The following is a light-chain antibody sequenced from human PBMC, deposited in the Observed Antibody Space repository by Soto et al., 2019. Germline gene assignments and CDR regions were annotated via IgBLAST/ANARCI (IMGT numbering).Light chain of an antibody. Sequence: QSALTQPASVSGSPGQWITISCTGTSSDVGGYNYVSWYQQHPGKAPKLMIYDVTNRPSGVSNRFSGSKSGNTASLTISGLQAEDEADYYCCSYTSSSLYVFGTGTKVTVL. CDR1: SSDVGGYNY. J-gene: IGLJ1*01. CDR3: CSYTSSSLYV. CDR2: DVT. V-gene: IGLV2-14*01.